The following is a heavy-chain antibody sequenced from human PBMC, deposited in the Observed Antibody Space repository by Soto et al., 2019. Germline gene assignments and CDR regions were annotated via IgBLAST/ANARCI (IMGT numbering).Heavy chain of an antibody. Sequence: ASVKVSCKVSGYTLTELSMHWVRQAPGKGLEWMGGFDPEDGETIYAQKFQGRVTMTEDTSTDTAYMELSSLRSEDTAVYYCATEGPHCSSTSCYAVDYWGQGTLVTVSS. CDR2: FDPEDGET. CDR3: ATEGPHCSSTSCYAVDY. V-gene: IGHV1-24*01. J-gene: IGHJ4*02. D-gene: IGHD2-2*01. CDR1: GYTLTELS.